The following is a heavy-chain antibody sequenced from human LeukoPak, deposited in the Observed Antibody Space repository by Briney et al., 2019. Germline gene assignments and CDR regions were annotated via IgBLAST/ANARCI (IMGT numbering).Heavy chain of an antibody. CDR3: ARQTRDPGVTTCWFDS. Sequence: TSETLSLTCTVSGGSISSSSYYWGWIRQPPGKGLEWIGSMYYSGNTYYNPSLQSRVTISVDTSKNQFTLRVTSVTAADTAVYYCARQTRDPGVTTCWFDSWGQGTLVTVSS. CDR2: MYYSGNT. D-gene: IGHD4-17*01. V-gene: IGHV4-39*01. J-gene: IGHJ5*01. CDR1: GGSISSSSYY.